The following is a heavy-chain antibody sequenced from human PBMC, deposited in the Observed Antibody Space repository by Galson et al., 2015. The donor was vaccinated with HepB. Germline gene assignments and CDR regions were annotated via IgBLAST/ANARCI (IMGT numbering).Heavy chain of an antibody. V-gene: IGHV1-69*13. CDR1: GGTFSSYA. CDR2: IIPIFGTA. CDR3: ARVVNDYGVETVLSGYMDV. D-gene: IGHD4-17*01. J-gene: IGHJ6*03. Sequence: SVKVSCKASGGTFSSYAISWVRQAPGQGLEWMGGIIPIFGTANYAQKSQGRVTITADESTSTAYMELSSLRSEDTAVYYCARVVNDYGVETVLSGYMDVWGKGTTVTVSS.